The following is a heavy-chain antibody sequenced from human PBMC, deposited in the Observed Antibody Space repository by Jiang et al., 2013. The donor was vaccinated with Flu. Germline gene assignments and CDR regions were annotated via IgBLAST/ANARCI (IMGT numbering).Heavy chain of an antibody. J-gene: IGHJ4*02. V-gene: IGHV4-39*07. Sequence: SLTCTVSGGSISSSSYYWGWIRQPPGKGLEWIGSIYYSGSTYYNPSLKSRVTISVDTSKNQFSLKLSSVTAADTAVYYCARDPDYYDSSGYHYFDYWGQGTLVTVSS. CDR1: GGSISSSSYY. D-gene: IGHD3-22*01. CDR2: IYYSGST. CDR3: ARDPDYYDSSGYHYFDY.